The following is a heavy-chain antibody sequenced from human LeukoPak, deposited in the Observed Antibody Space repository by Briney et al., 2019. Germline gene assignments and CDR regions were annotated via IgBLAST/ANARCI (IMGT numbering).Heavy chain of an antibody. Sequence: GGSLRLSCAASGFTFSSYAMHWVRQAPGKGLEWVAVISYDGSNKYYADSVKGRFTISRDNSKNTLYLQMNSLGAEDTAVYYCARDVGVRYFDYWGQGTLVTVSS. V-gene: IGHV3-30*04. CDR2: ISYDGSNK. CDR1: GFTFSSYA. J-gene: IGHJ4*02. D-gene: IGHD3-9*01. CDR3: ARDVGVRYFDY.